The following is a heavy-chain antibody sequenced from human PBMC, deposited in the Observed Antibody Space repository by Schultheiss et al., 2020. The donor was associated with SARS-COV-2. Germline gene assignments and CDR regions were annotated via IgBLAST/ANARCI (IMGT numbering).Heavy chain of an antibody. D-gene: IGHD3-16*01. V-gene: IGHV3-30*03. CDR3: ARAPQVKMGALDS. J-gene: IGHJ4*02. Sequence: GESLKISCAASGFTFSSYGMHWVRQAPGKGLEWVAVISYDGSNKYYADSVKGRFTISRDNSKNTLYLQMNSLRAEDTAVYYCARAPQVKMGALDSWGQGTLVTVSS. CDR2: ISYDGSNK. CDR1: GFTFSSYG.